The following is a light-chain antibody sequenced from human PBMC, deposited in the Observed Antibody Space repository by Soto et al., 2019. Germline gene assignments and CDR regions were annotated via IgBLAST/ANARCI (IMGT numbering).Light chain of an antibody. Sequence: EIVLTQSPATLSLYLGERATLSCRASQSVSSFLAWYQQKPGQAPRLLISDASNRATGIPGRFSGSGSGTDFSLTISSLEPEDFAVYYCQQRSNWPWTFGQGTKVEIK. CDR3: QQRSNWPWT. CDR2: DAS. J-gene: IGKJ1*01. CDR1: QSVSSF. V-gene: IGKV3-11*01.